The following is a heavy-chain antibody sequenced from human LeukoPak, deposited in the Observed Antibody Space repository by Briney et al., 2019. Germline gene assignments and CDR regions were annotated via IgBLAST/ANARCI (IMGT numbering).Heavy chain of an antibody. J-gene: IGHJ5*02. CDR1: GGSSSGYY. V-gene: IGHV4-34*01. D-gene: IGHD2-2*01. CDR2: INHSGST. CDR3: ARGVLGYCSSTSCYNWFDP. Sequence: SETLSLTCAVYGGSSSGYYWSWIRQPPGKGLGWIGEINHSGSTNYNPSLKSRVTISVDTSKNQFSLKLSSVTAADTAVYYCARGVLGYCSSTSCYNWFDPWGQGTLVTVSS.